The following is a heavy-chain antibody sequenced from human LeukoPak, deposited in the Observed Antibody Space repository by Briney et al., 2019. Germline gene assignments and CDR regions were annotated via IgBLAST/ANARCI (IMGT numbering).Heavy chain of an antibody. Sequence: SETLSLTCTVSGGSISSGSYYWGWIRQPAGKGLEWIGYIYYSGSTNYNPSLKSRVTISVDTSKNQFSLKLSSVTAADTAVYYCASVMYSSSWYPLDPWGQGTLVTVSS. V-gene: IGHV4-61*10. CDR2: IYYSGST. J-gene: IGHJ5*02. D-gene: IGHD6-13*01. CDR3: ASVMYSSSWYPLDP. CDR1: GGSISSGSYY.